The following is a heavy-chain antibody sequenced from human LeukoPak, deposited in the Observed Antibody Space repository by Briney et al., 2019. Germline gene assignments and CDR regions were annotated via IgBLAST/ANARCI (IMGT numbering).Heavy chain of an antibody. CDR3: AKVRGVMATITYFDY. CDR1: GFTFSSYW. D-gene: IGHD5-24*01. J-gene: IGHJ4*02. V-gene: IGHV3-23*01. Sequence: PGGSLRLSCAASGFTFSSYWMHWVRQAPGKGLEWVSAITGSGGSTYYADSVKGRFTISRDNFKNTLYLQMNSLRAEDTAVYYCAKVRGVMATITYFDYWGQGTLVTVSS. CDR2: ITGSGGST.